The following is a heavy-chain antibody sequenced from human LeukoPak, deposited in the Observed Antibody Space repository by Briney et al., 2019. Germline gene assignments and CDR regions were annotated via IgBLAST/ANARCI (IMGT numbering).Heavy chain of an antibody. Sequence: GGSLRLSCAASGFTFSSYAMHWVRQAPGKGLEWVAVISYDGSNKYYADSVKGRFTISRDNSKNTLYLQMNSLRAEDTAVYYCARVRLASSGWYGAFDIWGQGTMVTVSS. J-gene: IGHJ3*02. D-gene: IGHD6-19*01. CDR2: ISYDGSNK. V-gene: IGHV3-30-3*01. CDR1: GFTFSSYA. CDR3: ARVRLASSGWYGAFDI.